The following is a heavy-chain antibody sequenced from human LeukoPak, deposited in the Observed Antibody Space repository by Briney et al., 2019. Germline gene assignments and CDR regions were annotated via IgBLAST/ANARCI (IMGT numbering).Heavy chain of an antibody. D-gene: IGHD6-13*01. Sequence: GGSLRLSCAASGFTFSSHGMNWVRQAPGKGLEWVSGISGSGDTTWYADSVQGRFTISRDNAKNSLYLQMNSLRAEDTAVYYCATSRGSWPDYFDYWGQGTLVTVSS. CDR1: GFTFSSHG. CDR2: ISGSGDTT. J-gene: IGHJ4*02. V-gene: IGHV3-23*01. CDR3: ATSRGSWPDYFDY.